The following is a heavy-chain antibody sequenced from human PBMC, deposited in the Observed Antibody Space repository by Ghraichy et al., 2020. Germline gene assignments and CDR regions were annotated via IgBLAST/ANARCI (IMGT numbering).Heavy chain of an antibody. CDR3: ARTSIAVAKNVNYFDY. CDR2: IDWDDDK. Sequence: SGPTLVKPTQTLTLTCTFSGFSLSTSGMRVSWIRQPPGKALEWLARIDWDDDKFYSTSLKTRLTISKDTSKNQVVLTMTNMDPVDTATYYCARTSIAVAKNVNYFDYWGQGTLVTVSS. D-gene: IGHD6-19*01. J-gene: IGHJ4*02. V-gene: IGHV2-70*04. CDR1: GFSLSTSGMR.